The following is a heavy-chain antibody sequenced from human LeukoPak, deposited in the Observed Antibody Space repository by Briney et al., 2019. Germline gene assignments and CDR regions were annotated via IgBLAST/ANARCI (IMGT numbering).Heavy chain of an antibody. CDR3: AKDLHDYGNYVGWFDY. Sequence: GGPLRLSCAASGFTFSRYSMNWVPHAPGKGLESVTSISSSSSYIYYADSVKGRFTISRDNAKNSLYLQMNSLRAEDTAVYYCAKDLHDYGNYVGWFDYWGQGTLVTVSS. V-gene: IGHV3-21*04. J-gene: IGHJ5*01. CDR1: GFTFSRYS. D-gene: IGHD4-11*01. CDR2: ISSSSSYI.